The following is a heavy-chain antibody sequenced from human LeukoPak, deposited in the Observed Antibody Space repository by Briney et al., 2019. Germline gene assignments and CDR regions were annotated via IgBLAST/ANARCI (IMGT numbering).Heavy chain of an antibody. CDR1: GYTFTSYG. CDR3: ARDDVEMATIDLDY. Sequence: GASVKVSCKASGYTFTSYGISWVRHAPGQGLEWKGWISAYNGNTNYAQKLQGRVTMTTDTSTSTAYMELRSLRSDDTAVYYCARDDVEMATIDLDYWGQGTLVTVSS. V-gene: IGHV1-18*01. CDR2: ISAYNGNT. D-gene: IGHD5-24*01. J-gene: IGHJ4*02.